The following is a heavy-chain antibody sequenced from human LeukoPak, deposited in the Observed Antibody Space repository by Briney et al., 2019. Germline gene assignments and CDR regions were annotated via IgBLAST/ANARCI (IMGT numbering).Heavy chain of an antibody. CDR3: ARVAHSLGPDDAFDI. J-gene: IGHJ3*02. V-gene: IGHV7-4-1*02. CDR1: GYTFTSYA. CDR2: INTNTGNP. Sequence: GASVTVSCKASGYTFTSYAMNWVRQAPGQGLEWMGWINTNTGNPTYAQGFTGRFVFSLDTSVSTAYLQISSLKAEDTAVYYCARVAHSLGPDDAFDIWGQGTMVTVSS. D-gene: IGHD2-21*01.